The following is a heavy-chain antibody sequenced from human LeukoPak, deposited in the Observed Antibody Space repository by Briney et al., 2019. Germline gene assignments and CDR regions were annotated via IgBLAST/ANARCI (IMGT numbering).Heavy chain of an antibody. CDR3: AKDRRARYCSGSTCYYYYYYMDV. CDR2: MSGSGGRT. V-gene: IGHV3-23*01. Sequence: GGSLRLSCAASGFTFSNYAMSWVRQAPGKGLEWVSAMSGSGGRTYYGDSVKGRFTISRDNSKNTLYLQMNSLRAEDTAIYYCAKDRRARYCSGSTCYYYYYYMDVWGKGTTVTVS. CDR1: GFTFSNYA. D-gene: IGHD2-15*01. J-gene: IGHJ6*03.